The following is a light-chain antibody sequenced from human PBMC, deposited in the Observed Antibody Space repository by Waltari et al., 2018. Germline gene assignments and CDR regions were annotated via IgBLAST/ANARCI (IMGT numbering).Light chain of an antibody. V-gene: IGKV3-15*01. CDR2: GAS. Sequence: EIVMTQSPATLSVSPGEGVTLPCRASQSVKDHLAWYQQRPGQAPRLLIYGASTRATGIPARFSGSGFGTEFTLTIVSLQSEDFGVYYCQQYTEWPPLTFGGGTTVDIK. CDR1: QSVKDH. CDR3: QQYTEWPPLT. J-gene: IGKJ4*01.